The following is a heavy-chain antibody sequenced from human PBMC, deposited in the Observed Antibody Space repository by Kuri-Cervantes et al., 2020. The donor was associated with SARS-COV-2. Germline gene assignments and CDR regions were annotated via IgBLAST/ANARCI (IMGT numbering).Heavy chain of an antibody. CDR2: IKSKTDGGTT. CDR3: TTAPDYGDYVGPDY. CDR1: GFTFSNAW. D-gene: IGHD4-17*01. Sequence: GGSLRLSCAASGFTFSNAWMNWVRQAPGKGLEWVGRIKSKTDGGTTDYAAPVKGRFTISRDDSKNTLYLQMNGLKTEDTAVYYCTTAPDYGDYVGPDYWGQGTLVTVSS. J-gene: IGHJ4*02. V-gene: IGHV3-15*07.